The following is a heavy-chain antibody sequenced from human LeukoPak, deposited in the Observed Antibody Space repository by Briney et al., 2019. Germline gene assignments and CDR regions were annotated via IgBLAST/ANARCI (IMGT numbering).Heavy chain of an antibody. CDR3: ARQVGIRRNWFDP. J-gene: IGHJ5*02. CDR2: ISSSSSYI. Sequence: SGGSLRLSCAASGFTFSSYSMNWVRQAPGKGLEWVSSISSSSSYIYYADSVKGRFTISRDNAKNSLYLQMNSLRAEDTAVYYCARQVGIRRNWFDPWGQGTLVTVSS. CDR1: GFTFSSYS. V-gene: IGHV3-21*04. D-gene: IGHD1-26*01.